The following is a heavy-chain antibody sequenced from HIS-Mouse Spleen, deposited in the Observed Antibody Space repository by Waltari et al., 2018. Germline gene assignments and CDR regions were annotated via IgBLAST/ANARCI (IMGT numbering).Heavy chain of an antibody. D-gene: IGHD2-15*01. V-gene: IGHV3-53*01. Sequence: EVQLVGSGGGLIQPGGSLRLSCAASGFTVSSNYMSWVRQAPGKGVEGCSVFFSGCRTYYADAVKGRFTISRDNSKNTLYLQMNSLRAEDTAVYYCARARCSGGSCYLFDYWGQGTLVTVSS. CDR3: ARARCSGGSCYLFDY. CDR1: GFTVSSNY. CDR2: FFSGCRT. J-gene: IGHJ4*02.